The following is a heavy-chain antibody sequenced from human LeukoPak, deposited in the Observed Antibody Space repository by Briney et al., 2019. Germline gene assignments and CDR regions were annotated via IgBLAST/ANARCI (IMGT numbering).Heavy chain of an antibody. J-gene: IGHJ5*01. CDR1: GGSFSGYY. CDR3: ARAPDYVNWFDS. Sequence: SETLSLTCAVYGGSFSGYYWTWIRQPPVKGLEWIGEISHSGSTNYNSSLKSRVAISVDTSKNQFSLKVTSVNAADTAVYYCARAPDYVNWFDSWGQGTRVTVSS. CDR2: ISHSGST. V-gene: IGHV4-34*01. D-gene: IGHD4-17*01.